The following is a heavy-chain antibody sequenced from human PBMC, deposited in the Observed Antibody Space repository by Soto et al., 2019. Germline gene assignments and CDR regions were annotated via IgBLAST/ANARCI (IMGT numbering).Heavy chain of an antibody. J-gene: IGHJ4*02. V-gene: IGHV3-49*03. D-gene: IGHD4-17*01. CDR3: TSRKATVTTMGYFDY. Sequence: EVQLVESGGGLVQPGRSLRLSCTASGFTFGDYAMSWFRQAPGKGLEWVGFIRSKAYGGTTEYAASVKGRFTISRDDSKSIAYLQMNSLKTEDTAVYYCTSRKATVTTMGYFDYWGQGTLVTVSS. CDR2: IRSKAYGGTT. CDR1: GFTFGDYA.